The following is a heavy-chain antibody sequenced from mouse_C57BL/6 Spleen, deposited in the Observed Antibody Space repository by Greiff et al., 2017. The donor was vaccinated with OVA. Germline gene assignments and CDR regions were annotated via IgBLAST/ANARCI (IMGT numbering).Heavy chain of an antibody. J-gene: IGHJ3*01. Sequence: QVQLKQSGPELVKPGASVKISCKASGYAFSSSWMNWVKQRPGKGLEWIGRIYPGDGDTNYNGKFKGKATLTADKSSSTAYMQLSSLTSEDSAVYFCARYYYDSPGWAYWGQGTLVTVSA. CDR1: GYAFSSSW. D-gene: IGHD2-4*01. CDR3: ARYYYDSPGWAY. CDR2: IYPGDGDT. V-gene: IGHV1-82*01.